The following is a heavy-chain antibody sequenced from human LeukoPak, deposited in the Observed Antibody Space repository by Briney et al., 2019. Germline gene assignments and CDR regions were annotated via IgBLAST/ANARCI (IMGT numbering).Heavy chain of an antibody. CDR3: ARDYGYFYYYMDV. Sequence: ASVKVSCKASGYTFTGYYMHWVRQAPGQGLEWMGWINPNSGGTNYGQKFQGRVTMTRDTSISTAYMELNRLKSDDTAVYYCARDYGYFYYYMDVWGKGTTVTVSS. CDR2: INPNSGGT. V-gene: IGHV1-2*02. J-gene: IGHJ6*03. CDR1: GYTFTGYY. D-gene: IGHD4-17*01.